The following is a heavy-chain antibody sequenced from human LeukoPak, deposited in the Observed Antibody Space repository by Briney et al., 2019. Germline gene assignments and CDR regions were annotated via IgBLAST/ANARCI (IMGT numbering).Heavy chain of an antibody. V-gene: IGHV3-30*02. D-gene: IGHD2-2*01. CDR1: GFTFSNYA. J-gene: IGHJ6*03. CDR2: IRYDGINK. CDR3: AKDWRCSSTSCVYYYYMDV. Sequence: GGSLRLSCAASGFTFSNYAMHWVRQAPGKGLEWVAFIRYDGINKDYADSVKGRFTISRDNSKNTLYLQMNSLRAEDTAVCFCAKDWRCSSTSCVYYYYMDVWGKGTTVTVSS.